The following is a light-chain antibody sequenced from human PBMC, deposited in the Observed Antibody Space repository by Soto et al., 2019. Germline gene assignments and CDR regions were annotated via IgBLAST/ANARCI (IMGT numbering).Light chain of an antibody. CDR3: QQYDVSPTT. V-gene: IGKV3-20*01. CDR2: DAS. Sequence: DIVMTQSPDSLAVSLGERATLSCRASQSVSRSLTWYQQKPGQAPRLVIFDASSRATGIPERFSGSGSGTDFTLTITRLEPEDFAVYFCQQYDVSPTTFGLGTRLEI. J-gene: IGKJ5*01. CDR1: QSVSRS.